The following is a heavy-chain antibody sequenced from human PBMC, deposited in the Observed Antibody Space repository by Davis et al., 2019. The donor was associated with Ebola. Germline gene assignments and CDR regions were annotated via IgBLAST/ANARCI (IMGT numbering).Heavy chain of an antibody. CDR3: AALGSTYYYGSGSYYKVGWFDP. J-gene: IGHJ5*02. D-gene: IGHD3-10*01. V-gene: IGHV1-69*13. CDR1: GGTFSSYA. CDR2: IIPIFGTA. Sequence: SVKVSCKASGGTFSSYAISWVRQAPGQGLEWMGGIIPIFGTANYAQKFQGRVTITADESTSTAYMELSSLRSEDTAVYYCAALGSTYYYGSGSYYKVGWFDPWGQGTLVTVSS.